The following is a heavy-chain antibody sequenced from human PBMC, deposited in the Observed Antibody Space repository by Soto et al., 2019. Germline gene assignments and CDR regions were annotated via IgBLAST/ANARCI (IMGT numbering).Heavy chain of an antibody. D-gene: IGHD2-15*01. CDR1: GFTFSSYG. CDR3: AQDPAKVATYYYYYRMDV. J-gene: IGHJ6*02. V-gene: IGHV3-30*18. Sequence: PWGSLRLSGAASGFTFSSYGMHGVRQAPGKGLECVAVISYDGSNKYYADSVKGRFTISRDNSKNTLYLQMNSLRAEDTAVYYCAQDPAKVATYYYYYRMDVWRQGTTVTVS. CDR2: ISYDGSNK.